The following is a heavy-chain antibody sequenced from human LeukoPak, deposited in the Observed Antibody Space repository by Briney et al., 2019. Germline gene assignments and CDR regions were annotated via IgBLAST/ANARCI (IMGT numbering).Heavy chain of an antibody. CDR3: ARRGISAPFAY. V-gene: IGHV3-48*01. CDR1: GFTFSSYN. J-gene: IGHJ4*02. CDR2: ISGSSSTI. D-gene: IGHD6-6*01. Sequence: PGGSLTLSCAASGFTFSSYNMNWVRQAPGKGLEWVSYISGSSSTIYYADSVKGRFTISRDNAKNSLYLQVNSLRAEDTAVYYCARRGISAPFAYRGQGTLVTVSS.